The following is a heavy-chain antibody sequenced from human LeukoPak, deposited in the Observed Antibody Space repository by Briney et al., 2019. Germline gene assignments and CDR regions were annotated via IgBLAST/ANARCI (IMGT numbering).Heavy chain of an antibody. Sequence: AETLSLTCAVYGGSFSGYYWSWIRQPPGKGLEWIGEINHSGSTNYNPSLKSRVTISVDTSKNQFSLKLSPVTAADTAVYYCARSCSSTSCYLSPIGDAFDIWGQGTMVTVSS. CDR1: GGSFSGYY. V-gene: IGHV4-34*01. CDR3: ARSCSSTSCYLSPIGDAFDI. D-gene: IGHD2-2*01. CDR2: INHSGST. J-gene: IGHJ3*02.